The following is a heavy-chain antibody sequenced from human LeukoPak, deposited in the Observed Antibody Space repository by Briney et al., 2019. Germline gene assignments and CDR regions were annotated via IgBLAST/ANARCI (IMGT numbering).Heavy chain of an antibody. D-gene: IGHD4-17*01. CDR2: INPNSGGT. CDR1: GYTFTGYY. Sequence: GASVKVSCKASGYTFTGYYMHWVRQAPGQGLEWMGWINPNSGGTSYAQKFQGRVTMTRDTSISTAYMELSRLRSDDTAVYYCARSENGDYAPSFDYWGQGNLVTVSS. CDR3: ARSENGDYAPSFDY. V-gene: IGHV1-2*02. J-gene: IGHJ4*02.